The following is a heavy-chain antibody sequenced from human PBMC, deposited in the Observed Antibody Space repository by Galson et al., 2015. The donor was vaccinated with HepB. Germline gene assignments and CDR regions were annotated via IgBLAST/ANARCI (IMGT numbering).Heavy chain of an antibody. Sequence: ETLSLTCAVYGGSFSGYYWSWIRQPPGKGLEWIGEINHSGSTNYNPSLKSRVTISVDTSKNQFSLKLSSVTAADTAVYYCAGGRRGYCSGGSCYPFDPWGQGTLVTVSS. CDR1: GGSFSGYY. CDR3: AGGRRGYCSGGSCYPFDP. D-gene: IGHD2-15*01. V-gene: IGHV4-34*01. CDR2: INHSGST. J-gene: IGHJ5*02.